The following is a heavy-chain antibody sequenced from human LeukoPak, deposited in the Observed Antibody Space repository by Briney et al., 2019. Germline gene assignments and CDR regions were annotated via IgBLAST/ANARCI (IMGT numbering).Heavy chain of an antibody. J-gene: IGHJ4*02. CDR2: IYSSAIT. CDR3: AREGGDSGSFLPFDY. D-gene: IGHD3-10*01. CDR1: GGSVSSYY. V-gene: IGHV4-4*07. Sequence: PSETLSLTCTVSGGSVSSYYWTWMRQPAGKGLEWIGRIYSSAITDYNPSLKSRVTMSVDTSRNQFSLKLNSVTAADTAVYYCAREGGDSGSFLPFDYWGQGTLVTVSS.